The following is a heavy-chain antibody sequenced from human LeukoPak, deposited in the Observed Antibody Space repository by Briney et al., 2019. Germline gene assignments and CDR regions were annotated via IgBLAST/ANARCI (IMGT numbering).Heavy chain of an antibody. CDR2: ISYDGSNK. J-gene: IGHJ4*02. D-gene: IGHD3-3*01. V-gene: IGHV3-30*03. Sequence: PGRSLRLSCAASGFTLSSYGMHWVRQAPGKGLEWVAVISYDGSNKYYADSVKGRFTISRDNSKNTLYLQMNSLRAEDTAVYYCARAGFLEWWESDGYWGQGTLVTVSS. CDR1: GFTLSSYG. CDR3: ARAGFLEWWESDGY.